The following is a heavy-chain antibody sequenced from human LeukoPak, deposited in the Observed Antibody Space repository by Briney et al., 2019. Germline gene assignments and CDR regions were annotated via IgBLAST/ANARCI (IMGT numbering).Heavy chain of an antibody. D-gene: IGHD2-2*02. CDR1: GGTFSSYA. J-gene: IGHJ4*02. V-gene: IGHV1-69*13. CDR2: IIPIFGTA. CDR3: ARIYGGNFDY. Sequence: ASVKVSCKASGGTFSSYAISWVRQAPGQGLEWMGGIIPIFGTADYAQKFQGRVTITADESTSTAYMELSSLRSEDTAVYYCARIYGGNFDYWGQGTLVTVSS.